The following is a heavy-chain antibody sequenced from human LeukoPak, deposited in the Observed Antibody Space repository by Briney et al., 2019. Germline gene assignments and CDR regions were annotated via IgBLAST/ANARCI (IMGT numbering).Heavy chain of an antibody. V-gene: IGHV1-18*01. J-gene: IGHJ4*02. CDR1: GYTFTSYG. CDR3: ARDPDY. CDR2: ISACNGNT. Sequence: RASVKVSCKASGYTFTSYGISWARQAPGQGLEWMGWISACNGNTNYAQKFQGRVTMTTDTSTSTVYMELRSLRSDDTAVYYCARDPDYWGQGTLVTVSS.